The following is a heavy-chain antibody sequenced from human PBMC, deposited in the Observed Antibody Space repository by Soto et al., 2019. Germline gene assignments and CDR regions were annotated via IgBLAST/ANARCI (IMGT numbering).Heavy chain of an antibody. V-gene: IGHV3-30*03. Sequence: QVLLVESGGGVVQPGRSLRVSCAASGFPFSAYGMHWVRQAPGKGLEWVAVISTDGSQKYFADSVKGRFSISRDNSKNTLYLQMNSLRAEDTAVYYCARDRQDTALQYWGQGTLVTVS. CDR1: GFPFSAYG. CDR2: ISTDGSQK. J-gene: IGHJ4*02. CDR3: ARDRQDTALQY. D-gene: IGHD5-18*01.